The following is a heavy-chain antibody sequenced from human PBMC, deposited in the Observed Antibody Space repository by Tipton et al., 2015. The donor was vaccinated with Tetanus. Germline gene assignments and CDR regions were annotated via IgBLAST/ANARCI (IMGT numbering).Heavy chain of an antibody. CDR3: ARGNGGGYFDL. Sequence: GLVKPSETLSLTCTVSGGSISSYYWSWIRQPPGKGLEWIGYIYYSGSTNYNPSLKSRVTISVDTSKNQFSLKLSSVTAADTAVYYCARGNGGGYFDLWGRGTLVTVSS. CDR1: GGSISSYY. D-gene: IGHD4-23*01. CDR2: IYYSGST. V-gene: IGHV4-59*01. J-gene: IGHJ2*01.